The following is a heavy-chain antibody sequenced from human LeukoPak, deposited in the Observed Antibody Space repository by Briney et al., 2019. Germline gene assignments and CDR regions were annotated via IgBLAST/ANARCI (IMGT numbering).Heavy chain of an antibody. V-gene: IGHV3-64*01. CDR3: AEAGRSSAYHPVDY. D-gene: IGHD3-22*01. CDR1: GFTLSIYA. J-gene: IGHJ4*02. Sequence: GGSLRLSCAASGFTLSIYAMRSVRPAPGKGVEFVSAICSVGGTPYPAHPVKGSFTISRDHSKNTLYLHMASLRAQALPVYYCAEAGRSSAYHPVDYWGQGTLVTVSS. CDR2: ICSVGGTP.